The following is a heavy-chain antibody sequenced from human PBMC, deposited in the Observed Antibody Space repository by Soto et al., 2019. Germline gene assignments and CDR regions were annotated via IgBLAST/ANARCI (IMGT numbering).Heavy chain of an antibody. D-gene: IGHD2-2*02. V-gene: IGHV3-11*01. CDR3: ARDRYTNYVNYFDP. Sequence: GGSLRLSCTASGFSISDYYIYWIRQSPGKGLEWLSCISSSGSRRYYADSVRGRFIISRDNAKNSLYLQMDSLRVEDTAVYYCARDRYTNYVNYFDPWGQGTLGTVSS. J-gene: IGHJ5*02. CDR2: ISSSGSRR. CDR1: GFSISDYY.